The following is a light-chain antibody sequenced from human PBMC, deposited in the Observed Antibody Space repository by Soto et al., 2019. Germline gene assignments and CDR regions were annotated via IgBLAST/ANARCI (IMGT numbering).Light chain of an antibody. J-gene: IGLJ2*01. CDR3: QSYDSSNHVV. Sequence: NFMLTQPHSVSESPGKTVTISCTGSSGSIASNYVQWYQQRPGSAPTTVIYKDDQRPSGVPDRFSGSIDSSSNSASLTISGLTTEDGADYYCQSYDSSNHVVFGGGTKLTVL. CDR2: KDD. CDR1: SGSIASNY. V-gene: IGLV6-57*02.